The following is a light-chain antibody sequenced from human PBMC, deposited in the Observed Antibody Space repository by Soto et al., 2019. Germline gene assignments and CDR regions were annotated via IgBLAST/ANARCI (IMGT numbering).Light chain of an antibody. CDR3: SSAVGGPIWV. Sequence: QSALTQPASVSGSPGQSITISCTGTNSDVGGYYRVSWYQQHPGKAPTLMIYEVNKRPSGVSNRFSGSKSGNTASLTISGLQAEDEAYYYRSSAVGGPIWVFGGGTKLTVL. J-gene: IGLJ3*02. V-gene: IGLV2-23*02. CDR2: EVN. CDR1: NSDVGGYYR.